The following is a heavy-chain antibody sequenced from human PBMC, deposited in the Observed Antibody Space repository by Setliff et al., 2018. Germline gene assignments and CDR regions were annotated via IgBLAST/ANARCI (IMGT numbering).Heavy chain of an antibody. Sequence: ASVKVSCKTSGYALTDSVVSWVRQAPGQGLEWVGWISGYSGNTYYAQRLQGRVTLTTDTSTNTAYMELRNLTSDDTAMYFCERLVRYCTRVTCQRSSDGDFWGQGTPVTVSS. J-gene: IGHJ4*02. CDR3: ERLVRYCTRVTCQRSSDGDF. CDR2: ISGYSGNT. CDR1: GYALTDSV. V-gene: IGHV1-18*01. D-gene: IGHD2-8*01.